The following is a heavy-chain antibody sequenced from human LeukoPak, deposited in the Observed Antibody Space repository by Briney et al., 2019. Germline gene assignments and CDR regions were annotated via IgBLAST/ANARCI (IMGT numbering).Heavy chain of an antibody. V-gene: IGHV4-61*01. Sequence: SETLSLTCTVSGGSVSSGSYYWSWIRQPPGKGLEWIGYIYYSGSTNYNPSLKSRVTISVVTSKNQFSLKLSSVTAADTAVYYCARGPGGSSRNWFDPWGQGTLVTVSS. CDR2: IYYSGST. D-gene: IGHD2-15*01. J-gene: IGHJ5*02. CDR3: ARGPGGSSRNWFDP. CDR1: GGSVSSGSYY.